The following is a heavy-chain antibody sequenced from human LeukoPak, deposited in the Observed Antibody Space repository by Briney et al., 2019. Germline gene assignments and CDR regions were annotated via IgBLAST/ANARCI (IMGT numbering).Heavy chain of an antibody. J-gene: IGHJ4*02. Sequence: SQTLSLTCSVSGVSISSGGYYWTWIRHHPGNGLEWIGYNYYSGYTNYKTSLRSRVTISGDTSKNQFSLKLTSVTAADTATYYCARDAYSAAACIFDYWGQGIPVTVSS. D-gene: IGHD6-13*01. V-gene: IGHV4-31*03. CDR1: GVSISSGGYY. CDR2: NYYSGYT. CDR3: ARDAYSAAACIFDY.